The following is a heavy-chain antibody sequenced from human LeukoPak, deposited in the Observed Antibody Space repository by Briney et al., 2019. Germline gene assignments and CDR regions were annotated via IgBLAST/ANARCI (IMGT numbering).Heavy chain of an antibody. CDR3: AKDLGYYDSSGKTSLFDY. CDR1: GFTFSSYA. CDR2: IGGSGGST. V-gene: IGHV3-23*01. Sequence: GGSLRLSCAASGFTFSSYAMSWVRQAPGKGLEWVSAIGGSGGSTYYADSVKGRFTISRDNSKNTLYLQMNSLRAEDTAVYYCAKDLGYYDSSGKTSLFDYWGQGTLVTVSS. J-gene: IGHJ4*02. D-gene: IGHD3-22*01.